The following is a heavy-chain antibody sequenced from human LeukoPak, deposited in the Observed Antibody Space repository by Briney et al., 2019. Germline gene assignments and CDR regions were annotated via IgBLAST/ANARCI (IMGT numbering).Heavy chain of an antibody. CDR3: ARVGIAYRKVLDY. D-gene: IGHD6-13*01. V-gene: IGHV4-34*01. CDR1: GGSFSSYY. CDR2: INHSGST. J-gene: IGHJ4*02. Sequence: PSETLSLTCAVSGGSFSSYYWSWIRQPPGKGLEWIGDINHSGSTNYNPSLKSRVTISVDTSKNQFSLKLSSVTAADTAVYYCARVGIAYRKVLDYWGQGTLVTVSA.